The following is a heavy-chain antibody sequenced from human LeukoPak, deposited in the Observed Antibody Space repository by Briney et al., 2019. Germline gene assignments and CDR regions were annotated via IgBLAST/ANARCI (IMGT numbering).Heavy chain of an antibody. V-gene: IGHV4-34*01. Sequence: PSETLSLTCAVYGGSFSGYYWSWIRQPPGKGLEWIGEINHSGSTNYNPSLKSRVTISVDTSKNQFSLKLSSVTAADTAVYYCARGRIAVAGTGAHYYGMDVWGQGTTVTVSS. J-gene: IGHJ6*02. CDR2: INHSGST. CDR3: ARGRIAVAGTGAHYYGMDV. D-gene: IGHD6-19*01. CDR1: GGSFSGYY.